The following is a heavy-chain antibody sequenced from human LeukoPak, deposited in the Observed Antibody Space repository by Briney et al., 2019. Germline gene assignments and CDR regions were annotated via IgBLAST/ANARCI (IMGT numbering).Heavy chain of an antibody. CDR2: INPSGGST. CDR3: AREGPYSNSSRSRFDY. J-gene: IGHJ4*02. D-gene: IGHD6-6*01. CDR1: GYTFTNYY. V-gene: IGHV1-46*01. Sequence: ASVKVSCKASGYTFTNYYIHWVRQAPGQGLEWTGIINPSGGSTSYAQKFQGRVTMTRDTSTSTVYMELSSLRSEDTAVYYCAREGPYSNSSRSRFDYWGQGTLVTVSS.